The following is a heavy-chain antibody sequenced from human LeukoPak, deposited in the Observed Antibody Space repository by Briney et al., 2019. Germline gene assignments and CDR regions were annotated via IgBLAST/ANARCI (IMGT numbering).Heavy chain of an antibody. CDR1: GDSVSRYY. D-gene: IGHD3-9*01. Sequence: SETLSLTCSVSGDSVSRYYWSWIRQPPGKRLEGIGCIYYSESATYNPSLKSRVTISLDTSTNQFFLKLSSVTAADTAVYYCARKRSFDLWGQGTLVTVSS. V-gene: IGHV4-59*02. CDR2: IYYSESA. CDR3: ARKRSFDL. J-gene: IGHJ4*02.